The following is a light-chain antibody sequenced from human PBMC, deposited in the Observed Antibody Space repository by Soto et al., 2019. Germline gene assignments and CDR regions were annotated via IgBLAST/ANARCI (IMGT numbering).Light chain of an antibody. CDR1: QSVSSSY. J-gene: IGKJ5*01. CDR2: GAS. CDR3: QQYGSSPIT. V-gene: IGKV3-20*01. Sequence: EVVMTQSPGPLSLSPGERATLSCRARQSVSSSYLAWYQQRPGHAPRLLIYGASSRATGIPDRFSGSGSGTDFTLTISRLEPEEFAVYYCQQYGSSPITFGQGTRLEIK.